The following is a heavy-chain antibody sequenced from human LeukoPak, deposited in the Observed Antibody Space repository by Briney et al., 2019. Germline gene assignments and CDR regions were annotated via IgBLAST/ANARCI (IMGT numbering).Heavy chain of an antibody. Sequence: ASVKVSCKASGGTFSSYATSWVRQAPGQGLEWMGRIIPILGIANYAQKFQGRVTITADKSTSTAYMELSSLRSEDTAVYYCASGGCSTSCYQMDVWGQGTTVTVSS. CDR2: IIPILGIA. J-gene: IGHJ6*02. D-gene: IGHD2-2*01. V-gene: IGHV1-69*04. CDR1: GGTFSSYA. CDR3: ASGGCSTSCYQMDV.